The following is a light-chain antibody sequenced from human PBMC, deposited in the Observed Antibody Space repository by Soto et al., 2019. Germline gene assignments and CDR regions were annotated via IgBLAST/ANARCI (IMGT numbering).Light chain of an antibody. J-gene: IGKJ4*01. CDR2: DAS. Sequence: EIVMTQSPVTLSLSPGDTATLSCRASHDVTRRLAWYQVKHGQAPRLLIYDASTRATGLPARFSGTGSGTEFTLTISSLQAEDFAVYYCQHYTNWPLTVGGGNKVEI. CDR1: HDVTRR. V-gene: IGKV3-15*01. CDR3: QHYTNWPLT.